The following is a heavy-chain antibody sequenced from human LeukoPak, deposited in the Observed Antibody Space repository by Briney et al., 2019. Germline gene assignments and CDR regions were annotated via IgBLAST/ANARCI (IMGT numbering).Heavy chain of an antibody. J-gene: IGHJ4*02. V-gene: IGHV4-61*02. CDR1: GGSISSSSYY. CDR2: IYTSGST. Sequence: SETLSLTCTVSGGSISSSSYYWSWIRQPAGKGLEWIGRIYTSGSTNYNPPLKSRVTMSVDTSKNQFSLKLSSVTAADTAVYYCARAGYYYDSSGYYFFDYWGQGTLVTVSS. CDR3: ARAGYYYDSSGYYFFDY. D-gene: IGHD3-22*01.